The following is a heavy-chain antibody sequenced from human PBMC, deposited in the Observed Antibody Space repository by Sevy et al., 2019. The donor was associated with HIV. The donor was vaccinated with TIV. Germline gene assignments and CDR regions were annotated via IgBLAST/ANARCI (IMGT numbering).Heavy chain of an antibody. D-gene: IGHD3-9*01. CDR2: IYYSGST. CDR1: GGSISSSSYY. V-gene: IGHV4-39*01. CDR3: AGLYYDILTGYFTDAFDI. J-gene: IGHJ3*02. Sequence: SETLSLTCTVSGGSISSSSYYWGWIRQPPGKGLEWIGSIYYSGSTYYNPSLKSRVTISVDTSKNQFSLKLSSVTAADTAVYYCAGLYYDILTGYFTDAFDIWGQWTMVTVSS.